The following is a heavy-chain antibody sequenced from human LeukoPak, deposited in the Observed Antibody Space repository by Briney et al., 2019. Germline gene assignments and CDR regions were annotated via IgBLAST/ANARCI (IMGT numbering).Heavy chain of an antibody. CDR3: AMIAAAGTNWFDP. CDR1: GGSISSSSYY. CDR2: IYYSGST. J-gene: IGHJ5*02. D-gene: IGHD6-13*01. Sequence: PSETLSLTCTVSGGSISSSSYYWGWIRQPPGKGLDWIGTIYYSGSTYYNPSLKSRVTISVDTSKNQFSLKLSSVTAADTAVYYCAMIAAAGTNWFDPWGQGTLVTVSS. V-gene: IGHV4-39*01.